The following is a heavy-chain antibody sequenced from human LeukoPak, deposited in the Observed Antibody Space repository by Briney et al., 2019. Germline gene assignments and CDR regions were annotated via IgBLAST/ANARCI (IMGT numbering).Heavy chain of an antibody. CDR1: GFTFSSYS. V-gene: IGHV3-21*01. CDR3: ARVPKWECSNGACSPLY. J-gene: IGHJ4*02. D-gene: IGHD2-8*01. CDR2: ISSSSSYI. Sequence: GGSLRLSCAASGFTFSSYSMNWVRQAPGKGLEWVSSISSSSSYIYYADSVKGRFTISRDNAKNSLYLQMNSLRAEDTAVYYCARVPKWECSNGACSPLYWGQGTLVTVSS.